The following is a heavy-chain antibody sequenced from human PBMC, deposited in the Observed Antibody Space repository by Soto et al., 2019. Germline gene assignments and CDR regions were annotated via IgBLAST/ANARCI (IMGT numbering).Heavy chain of an antibody. CDR3: ARDGGRGYCSGGSCYYYYSMDV. J-gene: IGHJ6*02. D-gene: IGHD2-15*01. Sequence: EVQLVESGGGLVKPGGSLRLSCAASGFTFSSYSMNWVRQAPGKGLEWVSSISSSSSYIYYADSVKGRFTISRDNAKNSLYLQMNSLRAEDTAVYYCARDGGRGYCSGGSCYYYYSMDVWGQWTTVTVSS. V-gene: IGHV3-21*01. CDR2: ISSSSSYI. CDR1: GFTFSSYS.